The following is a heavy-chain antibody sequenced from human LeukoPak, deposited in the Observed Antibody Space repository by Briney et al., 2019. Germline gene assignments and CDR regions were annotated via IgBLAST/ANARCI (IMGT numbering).Heavy chain of an antibody. D-gene: IGHD6-13*01. J-gene: IGHJ4*02. Sequence: GGSLRLSCAASRFTFSSYAMSWVRQAPGKGLAWVTTLSGSGDSADYADSVKGRFTISRDNFKNTLSLQMSSLRAEDTAVYYCAREGLGAAAGIFDYWGQGTLVTVSS. CDR3: AREGLGAAAGIFDY. CDR1: RFTFSSYA. V-gene: IGHV3-23*01. CDR2: LSGSGDSA.